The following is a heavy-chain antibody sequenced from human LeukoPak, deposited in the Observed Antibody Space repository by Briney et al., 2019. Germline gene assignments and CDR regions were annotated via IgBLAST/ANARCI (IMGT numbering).Heavy chain of an antibody. CDR1: GFTFTNHA. CDR3: ARGDYETHGYQTR. CDR2: INTNTGNP. Sequence: ASVKVSCKDSGFTFTNHALQWVRQAPGQGLEWMGWINTNTGNPTYAQGFTGRFVFSLDTSVSTAYLQISSLKADDTAIYYCARGDYETHGYQTRWGQGTLVTVSS. D-gene: IGHD3-22*01. J-gene: IGHJ4*02. V-gene: IGHV7-4-1*02.